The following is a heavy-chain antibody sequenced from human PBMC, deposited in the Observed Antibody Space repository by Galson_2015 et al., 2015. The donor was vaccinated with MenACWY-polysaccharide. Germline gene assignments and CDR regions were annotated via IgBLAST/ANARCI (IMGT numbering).Heavy chain of an antibody. CDR1: GFSFSSYW. D-gene: IGHD2-2*01. CDR2: ISASGGTT. V-gene: IGHV3-23*01. CDR3: AKATCGSTSCYGFDH. J-gene: IGHJ4*02. Sequence: SLRLSCAASGFSFSSYWMTWVRQAPGQGLQWVSTISASGGTTHYADAVKGRFVISRDASKSTLYLQLNSLRAEDTATYYCAKATCGSTSCYGFDHWGQGTPVTVSS.